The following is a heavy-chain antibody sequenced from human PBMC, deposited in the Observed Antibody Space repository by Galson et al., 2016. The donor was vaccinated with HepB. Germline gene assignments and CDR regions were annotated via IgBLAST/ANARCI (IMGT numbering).Heavy chain of an antibody. CDR3: ARDGYYYGSGSYGAATY. CDR1: GFSFSSSA. J-gene: IGHJ4*02. CDR2: ISYHGSNK. V-gene: IGHV3-30*04. Sequence: SLRLSCAASGFSFSSSAMHWVRQAPGKGLEWVAVISYHGSNKYYVDSVKGRFTISRDNSKPTLYLQMNSLRVEDTAMYYCARDGYYYGSGSYGAATYWGQGTPVTVSS. D-gene: IGHD3-10*01.